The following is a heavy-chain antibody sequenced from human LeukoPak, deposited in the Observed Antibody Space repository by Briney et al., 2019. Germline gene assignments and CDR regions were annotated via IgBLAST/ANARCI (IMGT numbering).Heavy chain of an antibody. V-gene: IGHV4-61*01. CDR3: AGYLAAAGRLSDY. Sequence: SETLSLTCTVSGGSVSSDNHYWSWIRQPPGKGLEWIGYIYNSGSTNYSPSLKSRVTISADTSKNQFSLRLSSVTAADTAVYYCAGYLAAAGRLSDYWGQGTLVTVSS. D-gene: IGHD6-13*01. CDR2: IYNSGST. CDR1: GGSVSSDNHY. J-gene: IGHJ4*02.